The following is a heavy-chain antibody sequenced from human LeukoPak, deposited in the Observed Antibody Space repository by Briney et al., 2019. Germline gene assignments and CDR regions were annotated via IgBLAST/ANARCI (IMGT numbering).Heavy chain of an antibody. D-gene: IGHD5-18*01. J-gene: IGHJ6*03. CDR3: ARRGGSRDSYGSYYYYMDV. CDR2: ISYDGNKK. CDR1: GFTFSDYA. Sequence: GTSLKPSCAASGFTFSDYAIHWVRQAPGKGLEWVAVISYDGNKKYYADSAKGRFTISRDNSKNTLYLQMNSLRTEDTAVYYCARRGGSRDSYGSYYYYMDVWGKGTTVTVSS. V-gene: IGHV3-30-3*01.